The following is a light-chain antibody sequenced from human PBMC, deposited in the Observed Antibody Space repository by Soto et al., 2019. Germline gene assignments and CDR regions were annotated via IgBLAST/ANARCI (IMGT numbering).Light chain of an antibody. CDR2: TAS. V-gene: IGKV1-39*01. CDR3: QESYSAPLT. CDR1: QRIDNY. J-gene: IGKJ4*01. Sequence: DIQMTQSPSSLSASVGDRVTISCRASQRIDNYLNWYQQKPGKAPNLLIYTASTLQSGVPSRFSGSGSGTDFTLTISSVQPEDSATYYCQESYSAPLTFGGGTKVEIK.